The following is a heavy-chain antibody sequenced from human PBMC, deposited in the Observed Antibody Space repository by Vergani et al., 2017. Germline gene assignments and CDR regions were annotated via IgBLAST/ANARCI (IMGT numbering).Heavy chain of an antibody. CDR1: GFTFDDYA. Sequence: EVQLVESGGGLVQPGRFLRLFCAASGFTFDDYAMHWVRQAPGKGLEWVSGISWNSGSIGYADSVKGRFTISRDNAKNSLYLQMNSLRAEDTALYYCAKGYCSSTSCYLDPWGQGTLVTVSS. J-gene: IGHJ5*02. V-gene: IGHV3-9*01. D-gene: IGHD2-2*01. CDR2: ISWNSGSI. CDR3: AKGYCSSTSCYLDP.